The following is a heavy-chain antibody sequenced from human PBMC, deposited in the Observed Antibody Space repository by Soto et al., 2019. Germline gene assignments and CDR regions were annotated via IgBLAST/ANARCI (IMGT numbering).Heavy chain of an antibody. CDR1: GGTFSSYT. Sequence: QVQLVQSGAEVKKPGSSVKVSCKASGGTFSSYTISWVRQAPGQGLEWMGRIIPILGIANYAQKFQGRVTMTAHXSTSTAYMELSSLRSEDTAVYYCARDPSAGDSAGYWGQGTLVTVSS. CDR2: IIPILGIA. CDR3: ARDPSAGDSAGY. D-gene: IGHD2-21*01. J-gene: IGHJ4*02. V-gene: IGHV1-69*08.